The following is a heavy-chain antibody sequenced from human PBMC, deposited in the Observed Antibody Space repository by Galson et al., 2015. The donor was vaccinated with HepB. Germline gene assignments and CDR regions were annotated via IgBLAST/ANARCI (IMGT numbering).Heavy chain of an antibody. Sequence: QSGAEVKKPGESLKISCKGSGYIFTGYWIAWVRQMPEKGLEWMGIIYPGDSDTRYSPSFQGQVTISADKSISTAYLQWSSLRASDTAMYFCARLRGWAVANSNYAFDIWGQGTMVTVSS. V-gene: IGHV5-51*01. J-gene: IGHJ3*02. CDR2: IYPGDSDT. CDR3: ARLRGWAVANSNYAFDI. CDR1: GYIFTGYW. D-gene: IGHD6-19*01.